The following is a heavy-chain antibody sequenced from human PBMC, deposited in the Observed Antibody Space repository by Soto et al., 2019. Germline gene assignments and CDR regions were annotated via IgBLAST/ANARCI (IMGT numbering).Heavy chain of an antibody. V-gene: IGHV3-48*02. CDR3: AREGTRGGFLNWFDP. D-gene: IGHD3-10*01. CDR1: EFTFSNYS. CDR2: ISSSSSTI. Sequence: EVQLVESGGGLVQPGGSLRLSCAASEFTFSNYSMNWVRQAPGQGLGWVSYISSSSSTIYYADSVKGRFTISRDNAKNSLYLQMNSLRDEDTAVYYCAREGTRGGFLNWFDPWGQGTLVTVSS. J-gene: IGHJ5*02.